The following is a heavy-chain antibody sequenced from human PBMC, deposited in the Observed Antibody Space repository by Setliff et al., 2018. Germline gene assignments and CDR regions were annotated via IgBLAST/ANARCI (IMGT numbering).Heavy chain of an antibody. V-gene: IGHV4-59*02. D-gene: IGHD3-22*01. Sequence: PSETLSLTCSVSGGAVSGDYWTWIRQPPGKGLEYIGYINYSGSTNYNPSLKSRVTISGDTSKNQVSLRLSSVTAADTAVYYCARDSGYTDPAFDIWGQGTMVTVSS. CDR3: ARDSGYTDPAFDI. CDR1: GGAVSGDY. J-gene: IGHJ3*02. CDR2: INYSGST.